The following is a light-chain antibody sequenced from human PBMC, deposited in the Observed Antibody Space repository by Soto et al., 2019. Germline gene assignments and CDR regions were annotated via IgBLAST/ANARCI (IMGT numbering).Light chain of an antibody. V-gene: IGKV3-11*01. CDR3: QQRSNWPLIT. CDR2: DAS. J-gene: IGKJ3*01. CDR1: QSVSSF. Sequence: EIVLTQSPATLSLSPGERATLSCRASQSVSSFLAWYQQKPGQAPRLLIYDASNRAPGIPARFSGSGSGTDFTLTIGSLDPEDFAVYYCQQRSNWPLITFGPGTKVHI.